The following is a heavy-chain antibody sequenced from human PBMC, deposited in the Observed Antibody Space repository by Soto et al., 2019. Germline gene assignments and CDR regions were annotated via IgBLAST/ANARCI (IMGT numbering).Heavy chain of an antibody. J-gene: IGHJ4*02. D-gene: IGHD3-9*01. CDR3: ARHSLRYFDSYYFDY. CDR2: IYYSGST. CDR1: GGSISSYY. Sequence: PSETLSLTCTVSGGSISSYYWSWIRQPPGKGLEWIGYIYYSGSTNYNPSLKSRVTITVDTSKNQFSLMLSSVTAADTAVYYCARHSLRYFDSYYFDYWGQGTLVTVSS. V-gene: IGHV4-59*08.